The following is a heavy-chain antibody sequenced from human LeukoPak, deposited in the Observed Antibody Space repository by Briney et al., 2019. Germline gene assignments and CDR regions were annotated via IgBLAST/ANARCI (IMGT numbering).Heavy chain of an antibody. CDR2: ISSSSSYI. D-gene: IGHD2-15*01. CDR1: GFTFSSYS. CDR3: ASSAGYCSGGSCYYY. Sequence: GGSLRLSCAASGFTFSSYSLNWVRQAPGKGLEWVSSISSSSSYIYYGDSVKGRFTISRDNAKNSLYLQMNSLRAEDTAVYYCASSAGYCSGGSCYYYWGQGTLVTVSS. J-gene: IGHJ4*02. V-gene: IGHV3-21*01.